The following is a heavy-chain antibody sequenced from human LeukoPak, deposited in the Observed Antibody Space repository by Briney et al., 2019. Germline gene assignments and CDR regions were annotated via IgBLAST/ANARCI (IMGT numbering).Heavy chain of an antibody. J-gene: IGHJ4*02. CDR1: GGSISSSSYY. Sequence: PSETLSLTCTVSGGSISSSSYYWGWIRQPPGKGLEWIGNIYHGGGIHFNPSHSERTYFNPSLKSRVTISVETSKNQFSLKLSSVTAADTAVYYCARFILASGFDYWGQGILVTVSS. D-gene: IGHD3-3*02. CDR2: IYHGGGIHFNPSHSERT. V-gene: IGHV4-39*07. CDR3: ARFILASGFDY.